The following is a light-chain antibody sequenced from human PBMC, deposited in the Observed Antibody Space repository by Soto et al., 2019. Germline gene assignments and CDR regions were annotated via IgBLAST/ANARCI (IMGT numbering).Light chain of an antibody. CDR3: QQYGSSYQT. CDR1: QSVSSSY. Sequence: EIVLTQSPGTLSLSPGERATLSCRASQSVSSSYLAWYQQKPGQAPRLLIHGASSRATGIPDRFSGSGSGTDFTLTISRLEPEDFAVYYCQQYGSSYQTFGQGTKVDI. V-gene: IGKV3-20*01. J-gene: IGKJ1*01. CDR2: GAS.